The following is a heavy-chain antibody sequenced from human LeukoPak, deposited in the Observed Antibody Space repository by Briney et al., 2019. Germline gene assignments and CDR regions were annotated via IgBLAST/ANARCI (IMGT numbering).Heavy chain of an antibody. V-gene: IGHV3-64D*09. Sequence: GGSLRLSCSASGFTFSSYAMHWVRRAPGKGLEYVSAISSNGGSTYYADSVKGRFTISRDNSKNTLYLQMSSLRAEDTAVYYCVKVEGSGSYYRLDYWGQGTLVTVSS. J-gene: IGHJ4*02. CDR2: ISSNGGST. CDR1: GFTFSSYA. D-gene: IGHD1-26*01. CDR3: VKVEGSGSYYRLDY.